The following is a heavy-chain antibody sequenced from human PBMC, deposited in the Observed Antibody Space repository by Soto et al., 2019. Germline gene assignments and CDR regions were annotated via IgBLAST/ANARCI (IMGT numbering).Heavy chain of an antibody. CDR2: INHSGST. CDR1: GGSFSGYY. CDR3: ARMGRGYYDSSGYYQSTYYYYYGMDV. J-gene: IGHJ6*02. D-gene: IGHD3-22*01. V-gene: IGHV4-34*01. Sequence: QVQLQQWGAGLLKPSQTLSLTCAVYGGSFSGYYWSWIRQPPGKGLEWIGEINHSGSTNYNPSLKSRVTISVDTSKNQFSLKLSSVTAADTAVYYCARMGRGYYDSSGYYQSTYYYYYGMDVWGQGTTVTVSS.